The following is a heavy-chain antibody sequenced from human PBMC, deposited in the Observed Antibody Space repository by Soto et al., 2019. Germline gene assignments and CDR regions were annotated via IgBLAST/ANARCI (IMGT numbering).Heavy chain of an antibody. CDR2: IYYSGST. Sequence: SETLSLTCTVSGGSISSSSYYWGWIRQPPGKGLEWIGSIYYSGSTYYNPSLKSRVTISVDTSKNQFSLKLSSVTAADTAVYYRARHFLGHDYGDYYLDYWGQGTLVTVSS. D-gene: IGHD4-17*01. CDR3: ARHFLGHDYGDYYLDY. V-gene: IGHV4-39*01. J-gene: IGHJ4*02. CDR1: GGSISSSSYY.